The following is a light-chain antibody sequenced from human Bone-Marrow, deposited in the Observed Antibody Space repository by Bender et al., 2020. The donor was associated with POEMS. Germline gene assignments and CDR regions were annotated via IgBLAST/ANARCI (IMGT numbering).Light chain of an antibody. V-gene: IGLV2-14*01. CDR1: SSDIGAYNH. CDR2: EGN. CDR3: TSYTSTRTFV. J-gene: IGLJ1*01. Sequence: QSALTQPASVSGSPGQSITISCTGTSSDIGAYNHVSWYQQYPDKAPKLIIYEGNKRPSGVSNRFSGSKSGNTASLTISALQAEYEADYYCTSYTSTRTFVFGTGTNVTVL.